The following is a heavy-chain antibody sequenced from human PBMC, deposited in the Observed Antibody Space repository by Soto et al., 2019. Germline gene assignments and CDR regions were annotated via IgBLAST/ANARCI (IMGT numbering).Heavy chain of an antibody. Sequence: SETLSLTCTVSGGSISSSSWSWIRQPPGRELEWIGYIYNNGRTDYNPSLKSRVTISVDTSKNHFSLKLSSVTPADTAVYYCARARFCTSTSCYHYFDFWGQGTLVTVSS. CDR3: ARARFCTSTSCYHYFDF. V-gene: IGHV4-59*01. D-gene: IGHD2-2*01. CDR2: IYNNGRT. J-gene: IGHJ4*02. CDR1: GGSISSSS.